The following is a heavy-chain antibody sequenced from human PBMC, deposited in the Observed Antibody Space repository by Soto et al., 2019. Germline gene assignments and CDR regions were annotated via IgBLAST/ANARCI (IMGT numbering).Heavy chain of an antibody. V-gene: IGHV4-30-4*01. CDR1: GGSISSGDYY. Sequence: PSETLSLTCTVSGGSISSGDYYWSWIRQPPGKGLEWIGYIYYSGSTYYNPSLKSRVTISVDTSKNQFSLKLSSVTAADTAVYYCARAQSLNPLFDYWGQGTLVTVSS. J-gene: IGHJ4*02. CDR3: ARAQSLNPLFDY. CDR2: IYYSGST.